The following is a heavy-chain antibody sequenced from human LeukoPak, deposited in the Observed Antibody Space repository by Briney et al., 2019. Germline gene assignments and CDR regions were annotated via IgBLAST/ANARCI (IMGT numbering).Heavy chain of an antibody. J-gene: IGHJ4*02. CDR1: GDSISSGDYY. CDR2: IYYSGST. V-gene: IGHV4-30-4*08. D-gene: IGHD2-15*01. Sequence: PSQTLSLTCTVSGDSISSGDYYWSWIRQPPGKGLEWIGYIYYSGSTSYNPSLKSRVTISGDTSKNQCSLKLSSVTAADTAVYYCARDRGSSGVDCWGQGTLVTVSS. CDR3: ARDRGSSGVDC.